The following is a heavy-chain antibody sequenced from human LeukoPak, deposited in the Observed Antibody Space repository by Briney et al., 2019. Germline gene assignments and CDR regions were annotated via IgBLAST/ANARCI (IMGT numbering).Heavy chain of an antibody. CDR3: AKAQQWLGLNWFDP. CDR2: ISWNSGSI. J-gene: IGHJ5*02. V-gene: IGHV3-9*01. Sequence: GGSLRLSCAASGFTFDDYAMHWVRHAPGKGLEWVSGISWNSGSIGYADSVKGRFTISRDNAKNSLYLQMNSLRAEDTALYYCAKAQQWLGLNWFDPWGQGTLVTVSS. CDR1: GFTFDDYA. D-gene: IGHD6-19*01.